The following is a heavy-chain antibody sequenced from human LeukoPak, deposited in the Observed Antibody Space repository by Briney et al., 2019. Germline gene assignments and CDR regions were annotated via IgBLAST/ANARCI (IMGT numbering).Heavy chain of an antibody. J-gene: IGHJ5*02. CDR2: IYYSGST. CDR1: GGSISSGDYY. Sequence: SETLSLTCTVSGGSISSGDYYWSWIRQPPGKGLEWIGYIYYSGSTYYNPSLKSRVTISVDTSKNQFSLKLSSVTAADTAVYYCARDIAVAGTGNWFDPWGQGTLVTVPS. V-gene: IGHV4-30-4*08. CDR3: ARDIAVAGTGNWFDP. D-gene: IGHD6-19*01.